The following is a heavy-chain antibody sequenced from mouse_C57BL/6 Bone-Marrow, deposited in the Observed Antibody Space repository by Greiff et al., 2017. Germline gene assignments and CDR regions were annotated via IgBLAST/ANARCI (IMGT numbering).Heavy chain of an antibody. Sequence: VQLQQSGPELVKPGASVKISCKASGYTFTDYYMTWVKQSPGKSLEWIGDINPNNGGTSYNQKFKGKATLTVDKSSSTAYMELRSLTSEDSAVYYCARRATSVFAYWGQGTLVTGSA. V-gene: IGHV1-26*01. D-gene: IGHD3-1*01. CDR3: ARRATSVFAY. CDR1: GYTFTDYY. CDR2: INPNNGGT. J-gene: IGHJ3*01.